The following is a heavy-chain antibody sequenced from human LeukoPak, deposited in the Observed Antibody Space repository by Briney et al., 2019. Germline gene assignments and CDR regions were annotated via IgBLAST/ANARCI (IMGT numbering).Heavy chain of an antibody. J-gene: IGHJ4*01. Sequence: GGSLRLSCAASGFNFIDYSMNWVRQAPGKGLEWISYIGISSGNTKYADSVKRRFTISRDKARNSLYLQMNSLRVEHTAVYYCARDHRYAFDNWGHGTLVTVSS. CDR3: ARDHRYAFDN. D-gene: IGHD5-12*01. CDR2: IGISSGNT. V-gene: IGHV3-48*01. CDR1: GFNFIDYS.